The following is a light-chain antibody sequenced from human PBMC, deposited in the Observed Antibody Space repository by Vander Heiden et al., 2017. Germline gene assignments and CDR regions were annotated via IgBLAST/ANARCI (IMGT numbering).Light chain of an antibody. V-gene: IGKV3-11*01. CDR3: QQHSNWPPLT. CDR1: QSVSSY. Sequence: EIVLTQSPATLSLSPGERATLSCRASQSVSSYLAGYQQKPGQAPRLLIYDASNRATGIPARFSGSGSGTDFTLTISSRVPEDFAVYYCQQHSNWPPLTFGQGTRLEIK. CDR2: DAS. J-gene: IGKJ5*01.